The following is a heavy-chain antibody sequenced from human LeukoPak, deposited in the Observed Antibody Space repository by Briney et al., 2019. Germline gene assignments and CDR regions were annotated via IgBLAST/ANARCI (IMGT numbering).Heavy chain of an antibody. CDR2: IYYSGST. V-gene: IGHV4-59*08. Sequence: PSETLSLTCTVSGGSISSYYWSWIRQPPGKGLEWIGCIYYSGSTNYNPSLKGRVTISVDTSKNQFSLKLSSVTAADTAVYYCARADYDFWSGSEGAFDIWGQGTMVTVSS. D-gene: IGHD3-3*01. CDR3: ARADYDFWSGSEGAFDI. J-gene: IGHJ3*02. CDR1: GGSISSYY.